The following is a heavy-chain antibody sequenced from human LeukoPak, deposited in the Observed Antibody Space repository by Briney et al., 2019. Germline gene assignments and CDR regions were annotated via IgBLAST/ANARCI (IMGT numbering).Heavy chain of an antibody. V-gene: IGHV4-34*01. Sequence: SETLSLTCAVYGGSFSGYHWTWIRQSPGKGLEWIGEIDDSGTTNYNPSLKSRVSISVDTSKFQFSLRLSSVTAADTAVYYCARIRGWLPYYYYGMDVWGQGTTVTVSS. J-gene: IGHJ6*02. CDR1: GGSFSGYH. CDR2: IDDSGTT. CDR3: ARIRGWLPYYYYGMDV. D-gene: IGHD5-24*01.